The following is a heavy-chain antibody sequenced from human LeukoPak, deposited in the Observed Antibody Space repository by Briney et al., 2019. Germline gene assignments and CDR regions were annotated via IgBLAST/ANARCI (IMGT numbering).Heavy chain of an antibody. J-gene: IGHJ4*02. CDR2: IGLDGAQK. CDR1: GFTFSSHS. CDR3: ARWRGLHSEFDC. Sequence: PGGSLTLYCAASGFTFSSHSMGWVRQAPGKGLECVATIGLDGAQKDLVDSVKGRFTLSRDNAKNSLFLEMNRLRVEDTAVYYCARWRGLHSEFDCWGQGTLVTVSS. D-gene: IGHD5-24*01. V-gene: IGHV3-7*01.